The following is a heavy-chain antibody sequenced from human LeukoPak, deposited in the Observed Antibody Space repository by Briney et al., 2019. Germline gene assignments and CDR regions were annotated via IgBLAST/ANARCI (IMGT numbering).Heavy chain of an antibody. J-gene: IGHJ4*02. V-gene: IGHV3-48*01. CDR3: ARARPDSSGFR. CDR2: ISSSSSTI. Sequence: GGSLRLSCAASGFTFSSYSMNWVRQAPGKGLEWVSYISSSSSTIYYADSVKGRFTISRDNAKNSLYLQMNSLRAEDTAVYYCARARPDSSGFRWGQGTLVTVSS. D-gene: IGHD3-22*01. CDR1: GFTFSSYS.